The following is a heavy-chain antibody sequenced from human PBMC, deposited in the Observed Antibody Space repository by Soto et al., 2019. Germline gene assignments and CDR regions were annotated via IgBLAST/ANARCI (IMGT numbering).Heavy chain of an antibody. CDR2: ISYDGSKQ. D-gene: IGHD3-22*01. Sequence: GGSLRLSCEASRFTFSSYGMHWVRQAPGKGLEWVAIISYDGSKQYYADSVKGRFTISRDNSKNTLYLQMNSLRAEDTAVYYCARDRSYYDSSGYPLGGMDVWGQGTTVTVSS. CDR3: ARDRSYYDSSGYPLGGMDV. V-gene: IGHV3-30*03. J-gene: IGHJ6*02. CDR1: RFTFSSYG.